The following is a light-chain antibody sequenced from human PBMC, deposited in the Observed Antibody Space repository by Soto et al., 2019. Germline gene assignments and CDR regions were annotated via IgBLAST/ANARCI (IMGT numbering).Light chain of an antibody. V-gene: IGKV4-1*01. CDR3: QQFSSPPFFP. J-gene: IGKJ2*01. CDR2: WAS. Sequence: DIVMTQSPDSLAVSLGERATINCKSSQSVFKGSNNKDCLAWYQQKPGQPPKLLLYWASTRESGVPDRFSGGGSGTDFTLAISSLQAEDVAIYYCQQFSSPPFFPFGQGTKVEIK. CDR1: QSVFKGSNNKDC.